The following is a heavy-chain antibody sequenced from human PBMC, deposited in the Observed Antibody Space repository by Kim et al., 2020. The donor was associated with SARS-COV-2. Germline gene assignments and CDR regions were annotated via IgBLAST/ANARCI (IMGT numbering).Heavy chain of an antibody. D-gene: IGHD2-15*01. J-gene: IGHJ1*01. V-gene: IGHV3-30*18. CDR2: ISYDGSNK. CDR3: AKDPHRYCSGGSCYPYFQH. Sequence: GGSLRLSCAASGFTFSSYGMHWVRQAPGKGLEWVAVISYDGSNKYYADSVKGRFTISRDNSKNTLYLQMNSLRAEDTAMYYCAKDPHRYCSGGSCYPYFQHWGQGTLGTVSS. CDR1: GFTFSSYG.